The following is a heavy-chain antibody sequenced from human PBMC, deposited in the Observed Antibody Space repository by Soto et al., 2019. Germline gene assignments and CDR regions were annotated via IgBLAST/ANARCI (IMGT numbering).Heavy chain of an antibody. CDR3: AKSPVAGTGRFFDY. D-gene: IGHD6-19*01. V-gene: IGHV1-2*02. CDR1: GYTFIAYF. CDR2: INPNSGDT. J-gene: IGHJ4*02. Sequence: ASVKVSCKASGYTFIAYFIHWVRQAPGQGLEWMGWINPNSGDTSYAQKFQGRVTMTRDTSIRTAYMELSRLRSDDTAVYYCAKSPVAGTGRFFDYWGQGTLVTVSS.